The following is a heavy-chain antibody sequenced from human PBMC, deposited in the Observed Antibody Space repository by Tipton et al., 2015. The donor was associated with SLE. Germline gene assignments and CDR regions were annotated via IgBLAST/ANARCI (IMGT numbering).Heavy chain of an antibody. CDR3: ARDHGYSSSSWGY. V-gene: IGHV4-39*07. J-gene: IGHJ4*02. CDR2: IYYSGST. CDR1: GGSISSSSYY. Sequence: TLSLTCTVSGGSISSSSYYWGWIRQPPGKGLEWIGSIYYSGSTYYNPSLKSRVTISVDTSKNQFSLKLSSVTAADTAVYYCARDHGYSSSSWGYWGQGTLVTVSS. D-gene: IGHD6-6*01.